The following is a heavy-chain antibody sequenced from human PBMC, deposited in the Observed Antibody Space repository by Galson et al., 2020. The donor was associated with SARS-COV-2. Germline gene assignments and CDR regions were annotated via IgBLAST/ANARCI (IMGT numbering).Heavy chain of an antibody. CDR3: AKGVNTHYYIDY. V-gene: IGHV3-23*01. J-gene: IGHJ4*02. Sequence: GESLKISCAASGFTFRNYAMNWVRQAPGKGLEWVSAVSDSGYSTSYADSVNGRFTISRDNSENTVYLQMISLRGDDTAIYYCAKGVNTHYYIDYWGQGTLVTVSS. D-gene: IGHD2-15*01. CDR1: GFTFRNYA. CDR2: VSDSGYST.